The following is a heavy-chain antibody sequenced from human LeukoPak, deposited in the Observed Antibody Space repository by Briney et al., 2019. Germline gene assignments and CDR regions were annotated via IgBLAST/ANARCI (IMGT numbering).Heavy chain of an antibody. CDR1: GASIRSSY. CDR2: INHSGST. D-gene: IGHD7-27*01. J-gene: IGHJ4*02. V-gene: IGHV4-34*01. Sequence: PSETLSLTCTVSGASIRSSYWSWLRQPPGKGLEWIGEINHSGSTNYNPSLKSRVTISVDTSKNQFSLKLSSVTAADTAVYYCASAVLPLGFLDYWGQGTLVTVSS. CDR3: ASAVLPLGFLDY.